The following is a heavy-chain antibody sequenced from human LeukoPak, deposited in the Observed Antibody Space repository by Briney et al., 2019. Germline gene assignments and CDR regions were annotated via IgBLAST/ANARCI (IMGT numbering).Heavy chain of an antibody. J-gene: IGHJ4*02. D-gene: IGHD6-13*01. Sequence: SETLSLTCTVSGGSISSYYWSWIRQPPGKGLEWIGYIYYSGSTNYNPSLKSRVTTSVDTSKNQFSLKLSSVTAADTAVYYCARMSYTTSRDYWGQGTLVTVSS. CDR1: GGSISSYY. CDR3: ARMSYTTSRDY. V-gene: IGHV4-59*01. CDR2: IYYSGST.